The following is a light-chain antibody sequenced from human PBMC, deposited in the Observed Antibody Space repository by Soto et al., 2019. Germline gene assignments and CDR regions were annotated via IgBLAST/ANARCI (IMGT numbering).Light chain of an antibody. V-gene: IGKV3-20*01. CDR1: QSVSSSY. CDR2: GAS. J-gene: IGKJ3*01. Sequence: EILCTQSPGPMSLSPGERATLSCRAIQSVSSSYLAWYQQKPGQAPRLLIDGASSRDTGIPDRFSGSGSGTDFTLTISRLEPEDFEVYYCQQYGSSLFGPGTKVDIK. CDR3: QQYGSSL.